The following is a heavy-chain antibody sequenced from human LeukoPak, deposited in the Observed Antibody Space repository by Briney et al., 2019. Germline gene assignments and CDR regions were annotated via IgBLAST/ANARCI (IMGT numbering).Heavy chain of an antibody. Sequence: TGGSLRLSCAASGFTFSSYSMNWVRQAPGKGLEWVSSISSSSSYIYYADSVKGRFTISRDNAKNSLYLQMNSLRAEDTAVYYCARGVSGTDGYYYGMDVWGQGTTVTVSS. CDR3: ARGVSGTDGYYYGMDV. J-gene: IGHJ6*02. CDR1: GFTFSSYS. CDR2: ISSSSSYI. V-gene: IGHV3-21*01. D-gene: IGHD1-1*01.